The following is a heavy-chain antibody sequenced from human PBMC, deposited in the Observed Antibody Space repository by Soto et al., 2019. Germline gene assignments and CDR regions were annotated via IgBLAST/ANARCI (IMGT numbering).Heavy chain of an antibody. CDR2: VSATTGTT. J-gene: IGHJ6*02. Sequence: PGGSLRLSCAASGFTFSNYAMSWVRQAPGKGLEWVSLVSATTGTTYYTDSVKGRFTISRDNSRNTVYLQMNSLRADDTAVYYCTTDPPLGYCSSTSCPRAGSYYYYGMDVWGQGTTVTVSS. CDR1: GFTFSNYA. V-gene: IGHV3-23*01. CDR3: TTDPPLGYCSSTSCPRAGSYYYYGMDV. D-gene: IGHD2-2*01.